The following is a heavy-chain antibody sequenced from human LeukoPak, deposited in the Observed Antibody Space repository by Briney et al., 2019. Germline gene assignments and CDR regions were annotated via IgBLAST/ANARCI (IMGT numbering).Heavy chain of an antibody. CDR3: AKDPMSYTVANLYDY. CDR1: GFTFSSYG. Sequence: QPGGSLRLSCAASGFTFSSYGMRWVRQAPGKGLEWVAFIRYDGSNKYYADSVKGRFTISRDNSKNTLYLQMNSLRAEDTAVYYCAKDPMSYTVANLYDYWGQGTLVTVSS. J-gene: IGHJ4*02. D-gene: IGHD4-23*01. V-gene: IGHV3-30*02. CDR2: IRYDGSNK.